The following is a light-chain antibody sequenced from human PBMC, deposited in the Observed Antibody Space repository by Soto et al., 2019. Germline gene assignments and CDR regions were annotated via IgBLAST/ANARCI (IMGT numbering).Light chain of an antibody. CDR2: KAS. V-gene: IGKV1-5*03. Sequence: DIQMTQSPSTLSASVGDRVTITCRASQSISSWLAWYQQKPGKAPKLLIYKASSIESGVPSRFSGSGSGTEFTLTISSLQPDDFATYYCQQYNSYSPYTFGEGTKLEI. J-gene: IGKJ2*01. CDR1: QSISSW. CDR3: QQYNSYSPYT.